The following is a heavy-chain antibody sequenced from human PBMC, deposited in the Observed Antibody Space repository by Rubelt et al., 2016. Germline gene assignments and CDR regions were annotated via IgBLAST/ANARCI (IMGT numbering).Heavy chain of an antibody. D-gene: IGHD6-13*01. CDR1: GGSISSGGYY. CDR2: MYYSGST. V-gene: IGHV4-61*08. J-gene: IGHJ4*02. Sequence: QVQLQESGPGLVKPSQTLSLTCTVSGGSISSGGYYWSWIRQPPGKGLEWNAYMYYSGSTSCNPSLKSRVTISVDTSKNPFSLKLGSVTAADTAMYYCATSKFSSNWFAYWGQGTLVTVSS. CDR3: ATSKFSSNWFAY.